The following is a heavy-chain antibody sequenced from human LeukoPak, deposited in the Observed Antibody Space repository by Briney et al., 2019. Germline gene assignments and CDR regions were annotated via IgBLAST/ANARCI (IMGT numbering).Heavy chain of an antibody. D-gene: IGHD2-2*01. CDR1: GGSISGYY. CDR3: ARQSCSSTACWNLPDY. Sequence: PSETLSLTCTVSGGSISGYYWSWIRQPPGKGLGWIGYIYTSGNTNFNPSLKGRVTISVDTSKNLSSLKLSSVTATDTAVYYCARQSCSSTACWNLPDYWGQGTLVTVSS. V-gene: IGHV4-4*09. CDR2: IYTSGNT. J-gene: IGHJ4*02.